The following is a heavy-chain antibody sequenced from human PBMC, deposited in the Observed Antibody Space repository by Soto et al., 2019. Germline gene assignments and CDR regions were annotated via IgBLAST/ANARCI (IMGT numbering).Heavy chain of an antibody. CDR2: IYYSGST. CDR1: GGSIISSSYY. CDR3: ARRQQWLAGYFDY. Sequence: SETLSLTCTVSGGSIISSSYYWGWIRQPPGKGLEWIGSIYYSGSTYYNPSLKSRVTISVDTSKSQFSLKMRSVTAADTAVYYCARRQQWLAGYFDYWGQGTLVTVST. D-gene: IGHD6-19*01. J-gene: IGHJ4*02. V-gene: IGHV4-39*01.